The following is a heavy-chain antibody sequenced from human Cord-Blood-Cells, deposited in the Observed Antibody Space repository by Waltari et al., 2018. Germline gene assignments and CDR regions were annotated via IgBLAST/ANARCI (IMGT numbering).Heavy chain of an antibody. CDR2: IYHSGST. D-gene: IGHD2-2*01. CDR1: GYSISSGYY. Sequence: QVQLQESGPGLVKPSETLSLTCTVSGYSISSGYYWGWIRQPPGKGLEWIGSIYHSGSTYYNPSLKNRVTISVDTSKNPFSLKLSSVTSADTAVYYCARDQLVLPAAPITISSYYYYGMDVWGQGTTVTVSS. V-gene: IGHV4-38-2*02. J-gene: IGHJ6*02. CDR3: ARDQLVLPAAPITISSYYYYGMDV.